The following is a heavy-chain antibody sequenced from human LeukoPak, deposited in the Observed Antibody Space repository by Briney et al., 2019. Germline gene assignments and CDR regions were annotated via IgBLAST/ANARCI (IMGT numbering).Heavy chain of an antibody. J-gene: IGHJ4*02. CDR1: GDSFTSYD. CDR2: MNPNSGNI. CDR3: VRTAGIFWSGAYYFDS. Sequence: GASVKVSCKASGDSFTSYDINWGRQATGQGGEWMGWMNPNSGNIGYAHKFKGRFTMTRNTSRSTAYMELRSLTSDDTAVYYCVRTAGIFWSGAYYFDSWGQGTLVTVSS. V-gene: IGHV1-8*01. D-gene: IGHD3-3*01.